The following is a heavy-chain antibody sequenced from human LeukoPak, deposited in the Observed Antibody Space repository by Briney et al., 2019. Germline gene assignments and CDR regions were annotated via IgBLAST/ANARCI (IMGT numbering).Heavy chain of an antibody. CDR2: INHSGST. CDR3: ARSVPQKSVSPYYDLWSGYYGYYYYYMDV. V-gene: IGHV4-34*01. J-gene: IGHJ6*03. Sequence: SETLSLTCAVYGGSFSGYYWSWIRQPPGKGLEWIGEINHSGSTNYNPSLKSRVTISVDTSKNQFSLKLSSVTAADTAVYYCARSVPQKSVSPYYDLWSGYYGYYYYYMDVWGKGTTVTVSS. CDR1: GGSFSGYY. D-gene: IGHD3-3*01.